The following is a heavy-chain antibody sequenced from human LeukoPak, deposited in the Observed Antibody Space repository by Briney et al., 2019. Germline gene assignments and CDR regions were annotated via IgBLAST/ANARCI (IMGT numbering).Heavy chain of an antibody. Sequence: GGSLRLSCAASGFTFSSYSMNWVRQAPGKGLEWVSSISSSSSYIYYADSVKGRFTISRDNAKNSLYLQMNSLRAEDTAVYYCARDEEGGYYSNYFDYWGQGTLVTVSS. J-gene: IGHJ4*02. V-gene: IGHV3-21*01. CDR1: GFTFSSYS. D-gene: IGHD3-22*01. CDR3: ARDEEGGYYSNYFDY. CDR2: ISSSSSYI.